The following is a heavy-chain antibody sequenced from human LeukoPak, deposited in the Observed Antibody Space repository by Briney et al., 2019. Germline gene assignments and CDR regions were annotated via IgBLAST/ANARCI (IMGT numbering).Heavy chain of an antibody. Sequence: VASAKVSCKASGYTFTGYYIHWVRQAPGQGLEWMGWINPDSGSTRYAQKFQGRVTMTRDTSIRTAYMELSRLTSDDTALYYCAKDLTSGSYQPSDFWGQGALVTVSS. D-gene: IGHD1-26*01. CDR2: INPDSGST. J-gene: IGHJ4*02. CDR3: AKDLTSGSYQPSDF. CDR1: GYTFTGYY. V-gene: IGHV1-2*02.